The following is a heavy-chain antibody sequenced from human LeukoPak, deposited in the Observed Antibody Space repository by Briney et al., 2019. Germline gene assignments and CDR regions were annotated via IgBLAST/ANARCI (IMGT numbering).Heavy chain of an antibody. CDR3: ARAQIAPHRAFDI. D-gene: IGHD6-13*01. V-gene: IGHV3-7*01. J-gene: IGHJ3*02. CDR2: IKQDGSEK. Sequence: GGSLRLSCAASGFTFSSYWMSWVRQAPGKGLEWVANIKQDGSEKYYVDSVKGRFTISRDNAKNSLYLQMNSLRAEDTAVYYCARAQIAPHRAFDIWRQGTMVTVSS. CDR1: GFTFSSYW.